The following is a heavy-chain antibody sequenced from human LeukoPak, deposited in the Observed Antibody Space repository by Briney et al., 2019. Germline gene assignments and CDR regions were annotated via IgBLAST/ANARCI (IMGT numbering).Heavy chain of an antibody. Sequence: GGSLRLSCAASGFTLSNYARNGVRQAPGKGLEWVSTIIGSSGSTFYADSVKGRFTISKDTSKNTLYLHMSSLRADDTAVYYCAKGGYDYVEVAYFDYWGQGTLVTVSS. CDR1: GFTLSNYA. CDR2: IIGSSGST. J-gene: IGHJ4*02. D-gene: IGHD5-12*01. V-gene: IGHV3-23*01. CDR3: AKGGYDYVEVAYFDY.